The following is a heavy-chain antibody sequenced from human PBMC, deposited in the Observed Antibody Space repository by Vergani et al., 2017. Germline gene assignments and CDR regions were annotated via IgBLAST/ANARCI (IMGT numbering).Heavy chain of an antibody. CDR1: GGSINSHNYY. J-gene: IGHJ4*01. D-gene: IGHD2-15*01. CDR2: IHTSGST. CDR3: ARGSCLGGSCYKPLFDY. Sequence: QVQLQESGPGLVKPSQTLSLTCTVSGGSINSHNYYWSWIRQPAGKGLEWIGRIHTSGSTNYNPSLKSRVTMSEDTSKTQFSLNLTSVTAADTAVYFCARGSCLGGSCYKPLFDYWGHGILVTVSS. V-gene: IGHV4-61*02.